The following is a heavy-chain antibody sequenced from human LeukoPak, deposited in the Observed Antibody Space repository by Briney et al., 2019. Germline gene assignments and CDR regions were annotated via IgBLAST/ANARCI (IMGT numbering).Heavy chain of an antibody. D-gene: IGHD3-10*01. J-gene: IGHJ4*02. CDR3: AKEGAWFGELSFDY. CDR1: GFTFSSYA. V-gene: IGHV3-23*01. Sequence: GGSLRLSCAASGFTFSSYAMSWVRQAPGKGLEWVSAISGSGGSTYYADSVKGRFTISRDNSKNTLYLQTNSLRAEDTAVYYCAKEGAWFGELSFDYWGQGTLVTVSA. CDR2: ISGSGGST.